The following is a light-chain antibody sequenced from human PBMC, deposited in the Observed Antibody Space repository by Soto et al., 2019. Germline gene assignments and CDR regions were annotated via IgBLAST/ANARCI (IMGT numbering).Light chain of an antibody. CDR3: QQYCNGNSPRYS. J-gene: IGKJ2*03. V-gene: IGKV3-20*01. CDR1: QSVSSNY. Sequence: EIVLTQSPGTLSLSLGERATLSCRASQSVSSNYLAWYQQKPGQAPRLLIYGTSSRATGIPDRFSGSGSGTDFTLSISRLEPEDFAVYYCQQYCNGNSPRYSFGQGNRLEIK. CDR2: GTS.